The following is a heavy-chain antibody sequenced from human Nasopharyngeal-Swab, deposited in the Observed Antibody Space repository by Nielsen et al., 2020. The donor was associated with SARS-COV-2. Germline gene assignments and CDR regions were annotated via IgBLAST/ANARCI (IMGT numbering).Heavy chain of an antibody. J-gene: IGHJ6*04. CDR1: GFTLSSNS. CDR2: ISTSSSYL. V-gene: IGHV3-21*01. CDR3: ARSYWGAEDV. Sequence: GESLKISCAASGFTLSSNSMNWVRQAPGKGLEWVSSISTSSSYLYYADSVKGRFTISRDNPKNSLYLQMNSLRAEDTAVYYCARSYWGAEDVWGKGTTVTVSS. D-gene: IGHD7-27*01.